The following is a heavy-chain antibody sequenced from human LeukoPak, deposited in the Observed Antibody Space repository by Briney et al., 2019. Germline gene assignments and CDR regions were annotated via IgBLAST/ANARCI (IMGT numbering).Heavy chain of an antibody. D-gene: IGHD3-10*01. J-gene: IGHJ3*02. CDR3: AREEGGSGKIDAFDI. Sequence: IIPIFGTANYAQKFQGRVTITADKSTSTAYMELSSLRSEDTAVYYCAREEGGSGKIDAFDIWGQGTMVTVSS. V-gene: IGHV1-69*06. CDR2: IIPIFGTA.